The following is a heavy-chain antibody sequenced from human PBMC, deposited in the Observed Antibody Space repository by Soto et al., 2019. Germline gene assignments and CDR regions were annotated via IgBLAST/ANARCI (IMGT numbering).Heavy chain of an antibody. Sequence: PVGSLRLSCAASGFTFSTYAMNWVRQAPGKGLEWVSVISGTGDNTYYADSVKGRFTISRDNSKNTLYLEMNSLRADDTAVYYCAKDAYSSIPNFYYGMNVWGQGTTVTVSS. CDR2: ISGTGDNT. V-gene: IGHV3-23*01. J-gene: IGHJ6*02. CDR1: GFTFSTYA. D-gene: IGHD6-13*01. CDR3: AKDAYSSIPNFYYGMNV.